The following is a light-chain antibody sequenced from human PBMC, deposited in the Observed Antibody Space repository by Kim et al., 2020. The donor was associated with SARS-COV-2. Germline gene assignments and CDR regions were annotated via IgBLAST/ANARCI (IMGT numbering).Light chain of an antibody. Sequence: VSPGEGAPLSCRASQRVGSKLAWYQQKPGQAPRLLIYDASTRATGIPDRFSASGSGTEFALTITRLQSEDFAVYYCQQYEDWLWTFGQGTKVDIK. J-gene: IGKJ1*01. CDR3: QQYEDWLWT. V-gene: IGKV3-15*01. CDR1: QRVGSK. CDR2: DAS.